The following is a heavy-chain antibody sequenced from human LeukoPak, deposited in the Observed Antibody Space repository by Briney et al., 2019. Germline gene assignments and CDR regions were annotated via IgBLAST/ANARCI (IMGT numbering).Heavy chain of an antibody. CDR3: ARVPLGDSSTYYYPKPDWFDP. D-gene: IGHD3-22*01. Sequence: GASVKVSCKASGYTFTSYGLSWVRQAPGQGLEWMGWISSYNGDTNYAQRVQDRVTMTTDTATSTAYMELRSLRSDDTAVYYCARVPLGDSSTYYYPKPDWFDPWGQGTLVIVSS. V-gene: IGHV1-18*01. CDR1: GYTFTSYG. J-gene: IGHJ5*02. CDR2: ISSYNGDT.